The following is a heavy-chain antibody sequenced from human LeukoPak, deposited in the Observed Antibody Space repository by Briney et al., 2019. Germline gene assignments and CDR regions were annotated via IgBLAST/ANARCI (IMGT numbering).Heavy chain of an antibody. J-gene: IGHJ4*02. CDR1: GFTFSNYA. Sequence: GGSLRLSCAASGFTFSNYAMTWVRQAPGKGLEWVSGTSGSGGGTYYTDSVKGRFTISRDNSKNTLYLQMNSLRPEDTAIYYCAKAFSSSWYGFDYWGQGTLVTVSS. CDR2: TSGSGGGT. V-gene: IGHV3-23*01. D-gene: IGHD6-13*01. CDR3: AKAFSSSWYGFDY.